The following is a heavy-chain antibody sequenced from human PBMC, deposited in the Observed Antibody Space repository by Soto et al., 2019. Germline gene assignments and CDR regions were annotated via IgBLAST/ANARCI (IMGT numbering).Heavy chain of an antibody. J-gene: IGHJ5*02. D-gene: IGHD3-3*01. Sequence: PVGSLRPSGAGSGFTFSRFAMSWVRQVPGKGLEWVSAISGSGQTTYYADSVKGRFTVSRDNSNNTLYLQMNSLRAEDTAVYYCAKDQRKPAIFGVVTLSWGQGTLVTVSS. CDR1: GFTFSRFA. CDR2: ISGSGQTT. CDR3: AKDQRKPAIFGVVTLS. V-gene: IGHV3-23*01.